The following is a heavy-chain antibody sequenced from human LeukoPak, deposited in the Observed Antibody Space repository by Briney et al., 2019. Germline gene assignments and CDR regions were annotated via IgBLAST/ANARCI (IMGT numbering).Heavy chain of an antibody. D-gene: IGHD5-18*01. J-gene: IGHJ3*02. CDR1: GYTFTGYY. CDR2: INPNSGGT. Sequence: ASVKVSCKASGYTFTGYYMHWVRQAPGQGLEWMGCINPNSGGTNYAQKFQGWVTMTRDTSISTAYMELSRLRSDDTAVYYCARVARGYSYGWDAFDIWGQGTMVTVSS. CDR3: ARVARGYSYGWDAFDI. V-gene: IGHV1-2*04.